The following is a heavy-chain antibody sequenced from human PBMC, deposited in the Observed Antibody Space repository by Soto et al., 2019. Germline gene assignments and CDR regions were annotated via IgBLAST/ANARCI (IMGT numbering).Heavy chain of an antibody. CDR2: IIPIFGTA. J-gene: IGHJ6*02. CDR1: GGTFSSYA. Sequence: QVQLVQSGAEVKKPGSSVKVSCKASGGTFSSYATSWVRQAPGQGLEWMGGIIPIFGTANYAQKFQGRVTITADESTSTAYMELSSLRSEDTAVYYCARDSPYNWNYTHYYYYGMDVWGQGTTVTVSS. V-gene: IGHV1-69*01. D-gene: IGHD1-7*01. CDR3: ARDSPYNWNYTHYYYYGMDV.